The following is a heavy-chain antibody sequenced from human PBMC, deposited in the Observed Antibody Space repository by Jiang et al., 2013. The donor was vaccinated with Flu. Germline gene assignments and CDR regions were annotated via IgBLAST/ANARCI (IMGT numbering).Heavy chain of an antibody. D-gene: IGHD3-22*01. Sequence: GSGLVKPSETLSLTCTVSGGSISSYYWSWIRQPPGKGLEWIGYIYYSGSTNYNPSLKSRVTISVDTSKNQFSLKLSSVTAADTAVYYCARAPPHITMIVVVITIWEMSFDIWGQGTMVTVSS. CDR3: ARAPPHITMIVVVITIWEMSFDI. CDR2: IYYSGST. J-gene: IGHJ3*02. V-gene: IGHV4-59*01. CDR1: GGSISSYY.